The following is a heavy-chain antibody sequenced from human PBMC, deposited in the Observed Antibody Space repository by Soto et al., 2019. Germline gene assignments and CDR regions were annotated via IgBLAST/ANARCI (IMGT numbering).Heavy chain of an antibody. V-gene: IGHV2-5*01. D-gene: IGHD3-16*01. J-gene: IGHJ4*02. Sequence: QITLKESGPTLVKPTQTLTLTCTVSGFSLSARGVGVGWIRQPPGKALEWLAIIYWNDDKRHSPSLKSRLTITKDTSKIQVVLTMTNMDPVDTATYYCAHSPWGAAPDYWGQGTLVTVSS. CDR3: AHSPWGAAPDY. CDR1: GFSLSARGVG. CDR2: IYWNDDK.